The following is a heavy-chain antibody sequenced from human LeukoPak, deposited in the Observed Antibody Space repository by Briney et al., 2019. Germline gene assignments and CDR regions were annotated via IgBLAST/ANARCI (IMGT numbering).Heavy chain of an antibody. V-gene: IGHV4-4*07. CDR1: GGSISSYY. D-gene: IGHD3-10*01. CDR3: AREQRYGSGSYYSVY. CDR2: IYTSGST. J-gene: IGHJ4*02. Sequence: SETLSLTCTVSGGSISSYYWSWIRQPAGNGLEWIGRIYTSGSTNYNPSLKSRVTMSVDTSKNQFSLKLSSATAADTAVYYCAREQRYGSGSYYSVYWGQGTLVTVSS.